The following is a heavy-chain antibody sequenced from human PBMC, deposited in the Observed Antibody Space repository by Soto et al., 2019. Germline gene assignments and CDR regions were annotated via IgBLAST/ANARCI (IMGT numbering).Heavy chain of an antibody. V-gene: IGHV1-46*01. CDR3: ARGQDGYCSGGSCYRKAYNWFDP. Sequence: ASVKVSCKASGYAFTSYYMHWVRQAPGQGLEWMGIINPSGGSTSYAQKFQGRVTMTRDTSTSTVYMELSSLRSEDTAVYYCARGQDGYCSGGSCYRKAYNWFDPWAREPWSPSPQ. CDR1: GYAFTSYY. J-gene: IGHJ5*02. CDR2: INPSGGST. D-gene: IGHD2-15*01.